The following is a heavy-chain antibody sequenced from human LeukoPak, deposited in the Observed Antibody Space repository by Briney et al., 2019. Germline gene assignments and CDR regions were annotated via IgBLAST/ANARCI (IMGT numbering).Heavy chain of an antibody. V-gene: IGHV4-59*12. CDR1: GGSISSYY. Sequence: SETVSLTCTVSGGSISSYYWSWIRRPPGKGLEWIGYIYYSGSTDYNPSLKSRVTISVDTSKNQFSLKLSSVTAADTAVYYCARDRRGRGVPLGMDVWGKGTTVTISS. D-gene: IGHD3-10*01. CDR3: ARDRRGRGVPLGMDV. J-gene: IGHJ6*03. CDR2: IYYSGST.